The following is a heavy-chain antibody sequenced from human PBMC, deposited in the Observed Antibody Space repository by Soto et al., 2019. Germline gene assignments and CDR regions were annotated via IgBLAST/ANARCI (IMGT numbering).Heavy chain of an antibody. J-gene: IGHJ4*02. D-gene: IGHD3-22*01. Sequence: EVQLVESGGGLVQPGRSLRLSCAASGFTFSSYEMNWVRQAPGKGLEWVAYISSSGKTIHYADSVKGRFAISRDNAKNSLYLQMNSLRAEDTAVYYCARDIDYYDSSGYQDYWGQGTLVTVSS. V-gene: IGHV3-48*03. CDR3: ARDIDYYDSSGYQDY. CDR1: GFTFSSYE. CDR2: ISSSGKTI.